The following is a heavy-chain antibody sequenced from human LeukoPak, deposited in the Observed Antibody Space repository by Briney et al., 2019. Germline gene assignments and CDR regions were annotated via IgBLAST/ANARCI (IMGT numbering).Heavy chain of an antibody. Sequence: GGSLRLSCAASGFTFSSYAMSWVCQAPGKGLEWVSAISGSGGSTYYADSVKGRFTISRDNSKNTLYLQMNSLRAEDTAVYYCAKTYDFWSGYPNFDYWGQGTLVTVSS. CDR2: ISGSGGST. J-gene: IGHJ4*02. V-gene: IGHV3-23*01. CDR3: AKTYDFWSGYPNFDY. CDR1: GFTFSSYA. D-gene: IGHD3-3*01.